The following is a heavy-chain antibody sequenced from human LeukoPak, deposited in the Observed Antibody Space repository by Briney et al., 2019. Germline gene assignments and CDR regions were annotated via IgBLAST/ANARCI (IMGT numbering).Heavy chain of an antibody. Sequence: SETLSLTCAVSGGSISSYYWSWIRQPPGKGLEWIGYIYYSGSTNYNPSLKNRVTISVDTSKNQFSLKLSSVTAADTAVYYCASLYLGPSGWYWFDPWGQGTLVTVSS. J-gene: IGHJ5*02. CDR1: GGSISSYY. CDR2: IYYSGST. V-gene: IGHV4-59*01. D-gene: IGHD6-19*01. CDR3: ASLYLGPSGWYWFDP.